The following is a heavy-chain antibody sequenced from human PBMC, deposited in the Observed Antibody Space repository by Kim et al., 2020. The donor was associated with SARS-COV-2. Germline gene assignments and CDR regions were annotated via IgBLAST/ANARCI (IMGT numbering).Heavy chain of an antibody. CDR1: GGTFSRHA. CDR2: IISVLNIA. Sequence: SVKVSCKASGGTFSRHAISWVRQAPGQGLQWMGRIISVLNIANYAQKFQGRVTITADKSTSLVYLELSSLRSEDTAVYHCAREGGYQLVGGDYYYYMDV. D-gene: IGHD2-2*01. J-gene: IGHJ6*03. V-gene: IGHV1-69*04. CDR3: AREGGYQLVGGDYYYYMDV.